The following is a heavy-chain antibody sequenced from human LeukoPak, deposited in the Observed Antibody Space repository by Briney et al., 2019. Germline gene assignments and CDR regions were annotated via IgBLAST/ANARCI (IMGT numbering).Heavy chain of an antibody. V-gene: IGHV3-33*01. J-gene: IGHJ6*02. CDR1: GFTFSSYG. CDR2: IWYDGSNK. D-gene: IGHD3-9*01. CDR3: ARALASFEPYYYYGMDV. Sequence: PGGSLRLSCAASGFTFSSYGMHWVRPAPGKGLEWVAVIWYDGSNKYYADSVKGRFTISRDNSKNTLYLQMNSLRAEDTAVYYCARALASFEPYYYYGMDVWGQGTTVTVSS.